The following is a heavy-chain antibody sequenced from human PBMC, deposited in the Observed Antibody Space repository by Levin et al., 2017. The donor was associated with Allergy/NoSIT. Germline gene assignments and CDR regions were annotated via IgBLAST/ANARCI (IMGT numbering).Heavy chain of an antibody. Sequence: PGGSLRLSCAASGFTFSDHYMDWARQATGKGLEWVGRIRNKANRFTTEYAASVKGRFTISREESKNSVYLQMNSLKTEDTAVYYCTVAITTNGLDVWGQGTTVTVSS. CDR2: IRNKANRFTT. CDR3: TVAITTNGLDV. J-gene: IGHJ6*02. D-gene: IGHD5-12*01. V-gene: IGHV3-72*01. CDR1: GFTFSDHY.